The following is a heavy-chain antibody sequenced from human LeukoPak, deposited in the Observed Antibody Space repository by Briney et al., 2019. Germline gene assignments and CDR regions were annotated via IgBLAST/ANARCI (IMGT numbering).Heavy chain of an antibody. D-gene: IGHD3-22*01. CDR3: AKDEYYYDSSGYLPFDY. V-gene: IGHV3-23*01. Sequence: GGSLRLSCPASGFTFSSYAMSWVRQAPGKGLEWVSAISGSGGSTYYADSVKGRFTISRDNSKNTLYLQMNSLRAEDTAVYYCAKDEYYYDSSGYLPFDYWGQGTLVTVSS. CDR2: ISGSGGST. CDR1: GFTFSSYA. J-gene: IGHJ4*02.